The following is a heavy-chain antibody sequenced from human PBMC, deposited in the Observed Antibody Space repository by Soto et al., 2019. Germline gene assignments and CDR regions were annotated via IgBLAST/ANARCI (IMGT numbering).Heavy chain of an antibody. CDR1: GLTFTGHY. CDR2: INPNSGGT. J-gene: IGHJ4*02. CDR3: AREYSSTWYPFDY. V-gene: IGHV1-2*02. Sequence: ASVKVSCKASGLTFTGHYMHWVRQAPGQGFEWMGWINPNSGGTNYAQKFQGRVTMTRDTSISTAYMELNRLRSDDTAVFYCAREYSSTWYPFDYWGQGTLVTVSS. D-gene: IGHD6-13*01.